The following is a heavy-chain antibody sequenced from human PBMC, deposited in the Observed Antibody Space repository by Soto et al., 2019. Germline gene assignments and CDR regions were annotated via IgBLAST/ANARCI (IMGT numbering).Heavy chain of an antibody. J-gene: IGHJ4*02. CDR3: ARALPRIATSREGDY. V-gene: IGHV1-46*01. CDR2: INPSGGST. CDR1: GYTFTSYY. D-gene: IGHD6-13*01. Sequence: QVQLVQSGAEVKKPGASVKVSCKASGYTFTSYYVHWMRQAPGQGLEWMGIINPSGGSTSYAQKFRGRVTMTGDTSTNTVYMELSSLRSEDTAVYYCARALPRIATSREGDYWGQGTLVTVSS.